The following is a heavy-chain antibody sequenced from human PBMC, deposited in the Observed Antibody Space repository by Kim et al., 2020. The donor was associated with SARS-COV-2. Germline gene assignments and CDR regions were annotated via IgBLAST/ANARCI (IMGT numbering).Heavy chain of an antibody. V-gene: IGHV3-21*01. CDR1: GFTFSSYS. CDR3: ARGGQWLVRDPDY. CDR2: ISSSSGYI. D-gene: IGHD6-19*01. Sequence: GGSLRLSCAASGFTFSSYSMNWVRQAPGKGLEWVSSISSSSGYIYYADAAAGRFTITRDNDKTSLYLQMNSRRPEDTAVYYCARGGQWLVRDPDYWGQGTLVTVSS. J-gene: IGHJ4*02.